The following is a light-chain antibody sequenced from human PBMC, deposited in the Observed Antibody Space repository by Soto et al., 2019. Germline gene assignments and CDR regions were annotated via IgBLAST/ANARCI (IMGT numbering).Light chain of an antibody. V-gene: IGKV1-9*01. CDR1: QGISNY. J-gene: IGKJ5*01. Sequence: IQLTQSPSSLSASLVYRVTLTCLASQGISNYLAWYQQRPGKAPKLLIYAASTLQSGVPSRFSGSGSATDFTLTISSLQPEDFATYYCQQLNSYPITFGQGTRLEIK. CDR2: AAS. CDR3: QQLNSYPIT.